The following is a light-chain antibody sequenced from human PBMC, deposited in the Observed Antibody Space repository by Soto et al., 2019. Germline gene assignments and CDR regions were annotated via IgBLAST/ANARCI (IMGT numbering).Light chain of an antibody. CDR1: QSVSID. V-gene: IGKV3-11*01. Sequence: EIVMTQSPDTLSVSPGERATLSCRASQSVSIDLAWYQHTPGQAPRLLIYGASTRATGIPDRFSGSGSGTDFTLTISSLEPEDFAVYYCQQRGNWPLYTFGQGTKVDIK. CDR3: QQRGNWPLYT. J-gene: IGKJ2*01. CDR2: GAS.